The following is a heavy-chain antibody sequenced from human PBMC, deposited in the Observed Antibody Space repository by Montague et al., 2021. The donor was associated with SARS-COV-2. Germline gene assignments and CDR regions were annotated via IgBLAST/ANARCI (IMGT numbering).Heavy chain of an antibody. CDR3: ARGDHPQSGSWYFFDT. Sequence: SETLSLTCSSLGSWNSGSDRQSPRLYSTNRLESYAVICSKGNANYSPSLKSRVTMSVDTSQNQFSLKLNSLTAADTAVYYCARGDHPQSGSWYFFDTWGQGALVTVSS. D-gene: IGHD6-13*01. J-gene: IGHJ4*02. V-gene: IGHV4-4*07. CDR2: ICSKGNA. CDR1: GSWNSGSD.